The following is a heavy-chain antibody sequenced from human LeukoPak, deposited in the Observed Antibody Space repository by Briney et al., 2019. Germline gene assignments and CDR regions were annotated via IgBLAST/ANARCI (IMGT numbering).Heavy chain of an antibody. Sequence: PSETLSLTCTVTGGSISGYHWNWIRRSPGKGLEWIANIFYTGNADYNPSLKSRVTISLDTSKSEISLILSSVTAADTAVFFCARKTYCSGGRCYGENWFDPWGQGTLVTVSS. CDR3: ARKTYCSGGRCYGENWFDP. CDR2: IFYTGNA. J-gene: IGHJ5*02. CDR1: GGSISGYH. D-gene: IGHD2-15*01. V-gene: IGHV4-59*08.